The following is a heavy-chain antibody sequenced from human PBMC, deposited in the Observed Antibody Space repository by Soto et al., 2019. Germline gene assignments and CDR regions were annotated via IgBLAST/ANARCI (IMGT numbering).Heavy chain of an antibody. D-gene: IGHD2-15*01. J-gene: IGHJ2*01. V-gene: IGHV1-2*04. CDR1: GYIFTGYY. CDR3: ARTDGGPDWYFDL. CDR2: INPNSGDT. Sequence: QVQLVQSGAEVKKPGASVKVSCKASGYIFTGYYMHWVRQAPGQGLEWMGWINPNSGDTNYAQKFQAWVTXTXDXXISTAYMELSRLKSDDTAVYYCARTDGGPDWYFDLWGRGTLVTVSS.